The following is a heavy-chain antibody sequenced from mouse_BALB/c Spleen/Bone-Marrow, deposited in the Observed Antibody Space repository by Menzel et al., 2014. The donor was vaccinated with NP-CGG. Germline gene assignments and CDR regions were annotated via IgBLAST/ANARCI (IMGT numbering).Heavy chain of an antibody. CDR1: GYTFTNYW. Sequence: DLVKPGASVKLSCKASGYTFTNYWINWIKQRPGQGLEWIGRIAPGSGSTYYNEMFKGKATLTVDTSSSTAYIQLSSLSSEDSAVYFCARGIYYGNYVYAMDYWGQGTSVPGSS. V-gene: IGHV1S41*01. CDR2: IAPGSGST. J-gene: IGHJ4*01. D-gene: IGHD2-1*01. CDR3: ARGIYYGNYVYAMDY.